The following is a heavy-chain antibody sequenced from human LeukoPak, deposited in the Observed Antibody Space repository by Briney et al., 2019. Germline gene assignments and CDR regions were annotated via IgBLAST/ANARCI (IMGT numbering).Heavy chain of an antibody. D-gene: IGHD3-3*01. CDR1: GFTFSSYW. J-gene: IGHJ5*02. CDR2: INSDGSST. Sequence: GGSLRLSCAASGFTFSSYWMHWVRQAPGKGLVWVSRINSDGSSTSYAGSVKGRFTISRDNAKNTLYLQMNSLRAEGTAVYYCARVPALYYDFWSGHNWFDPWGQGTLVTVSS. V-gene: IGHV3-74*01. CDR3: ARVPALYYDFWSGHNWFDP.